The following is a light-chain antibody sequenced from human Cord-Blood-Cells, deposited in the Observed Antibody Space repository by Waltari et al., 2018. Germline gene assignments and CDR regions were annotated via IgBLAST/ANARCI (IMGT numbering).Light chain of an antibody. CDR2: DAS. J-gene: IGKJ2*03. CDR3: QQRSNWPPMYS. V-gene: IGKV3-11*01. CDR1: QSVSSY. Sequence: EIVLTQSPATLSSFPGERATLSCRASQSVSSYLAWYQQKPSQAPRLLIYDASNMATGIPARFSGSGSGTDFTLTISSLEPEDFAVYYCQQRSNWPPMYSFGQGTKLEIK.